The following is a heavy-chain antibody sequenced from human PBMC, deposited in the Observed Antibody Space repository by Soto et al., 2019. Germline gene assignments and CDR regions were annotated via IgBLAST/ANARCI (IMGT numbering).Heavy chain of an antibody. CDR3: ASGSLSDSDFWSGSKALFDY. CDR1: GYTFTSYG. CDR2: ISAYNGNT. Sequence: ASVKVSCKASGYTFTSYGISWVRQAPGQGLEWMGWISAYNGNTNYAQKLQGRVTMTTDTSTSTAYMELRSLRSDDTAVYYCASGSLSDSDFWSGSKALFDYWGQGTLVTVSS. D-gene: IGHD3-3*01. J-gene: IGHJ4*02. V-gene: IGHV1-18*01.